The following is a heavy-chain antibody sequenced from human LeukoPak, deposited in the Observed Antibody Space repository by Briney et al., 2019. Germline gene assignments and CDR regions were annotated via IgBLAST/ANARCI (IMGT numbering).Heavy chain of an antibody. J-gene: IGHJ6*02. CDR2: ISYDGSNK. CDR1: GFTFSSYG. CDR3: ARDLLAVAGPYYYYGMDV. Sequence: GRSLRLSCAASGFTFSSYGMHWVRQAPGKGLEWVAVISYDGSNKYYADSVKGRFTISRDNSKNTLYLQMNSLRAEDTAVYYCARDLLAVAGPYYYYGMDVWGQGTTVTVSS. V-gene: IGHV3-30*03. D-gene: IGHD6-19*01.